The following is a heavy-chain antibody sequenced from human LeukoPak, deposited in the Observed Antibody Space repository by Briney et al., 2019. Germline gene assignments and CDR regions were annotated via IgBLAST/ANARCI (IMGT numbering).Heavy chain of an antibody. D-gene: IGHD5-18*01. CDR1: GFTFNNHA. J-gene: IGHJ4*02. V-gene: IGHV3-23*01. Sequence: GGSLRLSCATSGFTFNNHAMSWVRQAPGMGLEWVSAISSSGGSAYYADSVKGRFTISRDNSKNTLFLQMNSLRTEDTAVYHCARRSPSSFGGRAIDYWGQGTLVTVSS. CDR3: ARRSPSSFGGRAIDY. CDR2: ISSSGGSA.